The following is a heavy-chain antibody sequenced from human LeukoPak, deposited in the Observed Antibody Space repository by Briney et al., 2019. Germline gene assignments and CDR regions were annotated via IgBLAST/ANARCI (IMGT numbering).Heavy chain of an antibody. CDR1: GGSISSYY. D-gene: IGHD2-15*01. V-gene: IGHV4-4*07. CDR2: IYTSGST. Sequence: PSETLSLTXTVSGGSISSYYWSWIRQTAGKGLEWIGRIYTSGSTNYNPSLKSRVTISVDTSKNQFSLKLSSVTAADTAVYYCARALIDCSGGSCYQIFNYWGQGTLVTVSS. J-gene: IGHJ4*02. CDR3: ARALIDCSGGSCYQIFNY.